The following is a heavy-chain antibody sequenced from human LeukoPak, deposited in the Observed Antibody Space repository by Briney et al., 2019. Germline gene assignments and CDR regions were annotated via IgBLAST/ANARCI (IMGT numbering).Heavy chain of an antibody. V-gene: IGHV1-46*01. CDR2: SNPSGGST. CDR3: AREDVVLVDAVRYYYGMDV. D-gene: IGHD2-8*01. J-gene: IGHJ6*02. CDR1: GYNFISYY. Sequence: ASLKVSCKASGYNFISYYMHWVRQAPGQGLEWMGISNPSGGSTSYAQKFQDRVTMTRDTSTSTVYMELSSLKSEDTAVYYCAREDVVLVDAVRYYYGMDVWGQGTTVTVSS.